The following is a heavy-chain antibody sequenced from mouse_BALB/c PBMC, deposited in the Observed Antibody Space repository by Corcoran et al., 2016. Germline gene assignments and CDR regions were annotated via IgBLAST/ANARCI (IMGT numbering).Heavy chain of an antibody. D-gene: IGHD4-1*01. V-gene: IGHV1-26*01. J-gene: IGHJ1*01. CDR2: INPNNGDT. CDR1: GYTFTHYY. Sequence: DVQLQQSGPELVKPGASVKMCCKASGYTFTHYYMKLVNQSHGKSLEWIGDINPNNGDTSYNQKFKGKATLTVDKSSSTAYMQLNSLTSEDSAVYYCARDWDWYFDVWGAGTTVTVSS. CDR3: ARDWDWYFDV.